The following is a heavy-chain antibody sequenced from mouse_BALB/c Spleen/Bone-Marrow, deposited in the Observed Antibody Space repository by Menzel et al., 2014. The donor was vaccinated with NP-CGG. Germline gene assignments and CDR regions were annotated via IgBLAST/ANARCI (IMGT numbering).Heavy chain of an antibody. CDR2: IDPANGNT. J-gene: IGHJ4*01. CDR3: ARRLRSAMDY. CDR1: GFNIKDTY. Sequence: EVKLQESGAELVKPGASVKLSCTASGFNIKDTYIHWVKQRPEQGPEWIGRIDPANGNTKYDPKFQGKATITADTSSNTAYLQLSSLTSEDTAVYYCARRLRSAMDYWGQGTSVTVSS. D-gene: IGHD1-1*01. V-gene: IGHV14-3*02.